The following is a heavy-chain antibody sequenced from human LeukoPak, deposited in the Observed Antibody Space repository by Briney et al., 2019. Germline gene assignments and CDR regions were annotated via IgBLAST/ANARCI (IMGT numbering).Heavy chain of an antibody. CDR3: AKGGTDSGDYPYFFDY. CDR1: GFTFSDSG. D-gene: IGHD4-17*01. V-gene: IGHV3-30*18. CDR2: ISFDGSRR. Sequence: PGGSLRLSCAASGFTFSDSGMHWVRQAPGKGLEWVAIISFDGSRRFYSESVRGRFTVSRDNSKNTLFLQMDSLSADDTRVYYSAKGGTDSGDYPYFFDYWGQGTLVTVSS. J-gene: IGHJ4*02.